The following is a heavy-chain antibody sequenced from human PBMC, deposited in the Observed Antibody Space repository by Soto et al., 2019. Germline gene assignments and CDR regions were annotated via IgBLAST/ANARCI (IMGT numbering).Heavy chain of an antibody. CDR1: GGSISSSSYY. V-gene: IGHV4-39*01. J-gene: IGHJ4*02. CDR3: ARRYRSFFDY. Sequence: SETLSLTCTVSGGSISSSSYYWGWIRQPPGKGLEWIGSIYYSGSTYYNPSLKSRVTISVDTSKNQFSLKLSSVTAADTAVYYCARRYRSFFDYWGQGTLVIVSS. CDR2: IYYSGST. D-gene: IGHD2-2*01.